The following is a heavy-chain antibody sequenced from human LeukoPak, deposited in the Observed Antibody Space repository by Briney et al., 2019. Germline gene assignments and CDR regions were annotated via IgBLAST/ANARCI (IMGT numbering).Heavy chain of an antibody. J-gene: IGHJ4*02. CDR1: GFTFSSYA. V-gene: IGHV3-23*01. CDR2: ISGSGDST. D-gene: IGHD5-18*01. CDR3: AKDVDTAMVNPTFDY. Sequence: GGSLRLSCAASGFTFSSYAMSWVRQAPGKGLEWVSVISGSGDSTYYADSVKGRFTISRDNSKNTLYLQMNSLRAEDTAVYYCAKDVDTAMVNPTFDYWGQGTLVTVSS.